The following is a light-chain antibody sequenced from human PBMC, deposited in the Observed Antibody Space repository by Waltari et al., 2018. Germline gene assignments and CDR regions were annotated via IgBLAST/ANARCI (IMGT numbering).Light chain of an antibody. J-gene: IGLJ1*01. Sequence: SYELTQPPSVSVSPGQTARITCSGHELPRKYAYWFQQKSGQAPRLVIYEDTKRPSGIPGRFSGSRSGTVATLTSTGAQVDDEADYYCYSSDSTGLRVFGGGTTVVVL. V-gene: IGLV3-10*01. CDR2: EDT. CDR1: ELPRKY. CDR3: YSSDSTGLRV.